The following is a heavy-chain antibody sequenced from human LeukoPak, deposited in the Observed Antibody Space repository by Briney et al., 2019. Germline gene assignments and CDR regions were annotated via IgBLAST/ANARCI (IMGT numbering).Heavy chain of an antibody. D-gene: IGHD6-25*01. CDR2: IYYSGNA. V-gene: IGHV4-39*01. Sequence: PSETLSLTCTVSGGSISSSSYYWGWIRQPPGKGLEWIGSIYYSGNAYYNPSLKSRVTISVDTSKSQFSLRLNSVTAADTSLYFCATHEGASSGHLSWFDPWGQGTLVTVSS. CDR1: GGSISSSSYY. CDR3: ATHEGASSGHLSWFDP. J-gene: IGHJ5*02.